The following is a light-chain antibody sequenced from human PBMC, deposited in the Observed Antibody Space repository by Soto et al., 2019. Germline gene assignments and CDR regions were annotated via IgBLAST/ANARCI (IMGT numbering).Light chain of an antibody. Sequence: QSALTQPRSVSGSPGQSVAISCTGSSSDVGGYNYVSWYQQHPGKAPKVMIYDVSKRPSGVPDRFSGSKSGDTASLTITGLQAEDEADYYCCSYAGGPHVFGPGTKVTVL. J-gene: IGLJ1*01. CDR1: SSDVGGYNY. CDR3: CSYAGGPHV. CDR2: DVS. V-gene: IGLV2-11*01.